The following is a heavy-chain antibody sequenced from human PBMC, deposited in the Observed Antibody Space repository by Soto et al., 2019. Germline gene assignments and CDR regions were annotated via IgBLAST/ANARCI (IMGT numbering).Heavy chain of an antibody. D-gene: IGHD3-10*01. CDR3: ARDGGARVVTMYGIDV. Sequence: EVKVVESGGGLVQPGGALRLSCAASGFNFSTYCFNWVRQGPGKGLEWIAYISTGRGHVFYAASVKGRFTISRDNAKKLLFLQMNRGRAVATAVYYGARDGGARVVTMYGIDVWGQGTTVTVSS. J-gene: IGHJ6*02. V-gene: IGHV3-21*02. CDR1: GFNFSTYC. CDR2: ISTGRGHV.